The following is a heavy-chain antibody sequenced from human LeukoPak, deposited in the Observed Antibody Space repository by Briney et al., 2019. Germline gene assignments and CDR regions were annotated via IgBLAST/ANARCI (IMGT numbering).Heavy chain of an antibody. CDR1: GSTFSSYA. CDR2: ISYDGSNK. CDR3: ARVWLALGYCTNGVCYRPREFDY. V-gene: IGHV3-30-3*01. D-gene: IGHD2-8*01. J-gene: IGHJ4*02. Sequence: GGSLRLSCAASGSTFSSYAMHWVRQAPGKGLEWVAVISYDGSNKYYADSVKGRFTISRDNSKNTLYLQMNSLRTEDTAVYYCARVWLALGYCTNGVCYRPREFDYWGQGTLVTVSS.